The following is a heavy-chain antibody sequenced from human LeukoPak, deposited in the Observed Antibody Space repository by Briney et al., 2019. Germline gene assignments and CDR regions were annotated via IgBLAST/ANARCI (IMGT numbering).Heavy chain of an antibody. J-gene: IGHJ3*02. CDR1: GYTFTSYG. D-gene: IGHD2-2*01. Sequence: ASVKVSCKASGYTFTSYGISWVRQAPGQGLEWMGWISAYNGNTNYAQKLQGRVTMTTDTSTSTAYMELRSLGSDDTAVYYCASAIVVVPAGHDAFDIWGQGTMVTVSS. CDR2: ISAYNGNT. V-gene: IGHV1-18*01. CDR3: ASAIVVVPAGHDAFDI.